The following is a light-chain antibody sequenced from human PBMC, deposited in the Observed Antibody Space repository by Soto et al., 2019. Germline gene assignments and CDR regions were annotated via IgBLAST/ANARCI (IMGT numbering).Light chain of an antibody. CDR2: GAS. J-gene: IGKJ1*01. CDR1: QSVSSSD. V-gene: IGKV3-20*01. CDR3: QQYGSSPTT. Sequence: EISLTESPGTRSLSPGERATLSCRASQSVSSSDLAWYQQKPGQAPRLLIYGASSRTTGIPDRFSGSGSGTDFTLTISRLEPEDFAVYYCQQYGSSPTTFGQGTKADIK.